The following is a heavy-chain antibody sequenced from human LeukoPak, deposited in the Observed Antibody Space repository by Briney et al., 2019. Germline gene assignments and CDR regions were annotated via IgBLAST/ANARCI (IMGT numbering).Heavy chain of an antibody. J-gene: IGHJ4*02. CDR1: GYTFTSYD. D-gene: IGHD7-27*01. Sequence: ASVKVSCKASGYTFTSYDFNWVRQATGQRPEWMGWMSPNSGDTGYAQKFQDRVTMTRNTSISTAYMELSSLRSDDTAVYYCARGPPNWGYDYWGPGTLVTVSS. CDR2: MSPNSGDT. V-gene: IGHV1-8*01. CDR3: ARGPPNWGYDY.